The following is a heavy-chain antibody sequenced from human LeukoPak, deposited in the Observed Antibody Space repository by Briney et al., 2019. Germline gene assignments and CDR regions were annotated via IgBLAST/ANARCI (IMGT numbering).Heavy chain of an antibody. V-gene: IGHV3-30-3*01. J-gene: IGHJ4*02. CDR3: TRGTNGYGGIERKKPFDY. CDR2: ISYDGSNK. Sequence: GGSLRLSCTASGFTFSSYGMHWVRQAPGKGLEWVAVISYDGSNKYYVDSVKGRFTISRDNSKNTLYLQMSSLRAEDTAVYYCTRGTNGYGGIERKKPFDYWGQGTLVTVSS. CDR1: GFTFSSYG. D-gene: IGHD4-23*01.